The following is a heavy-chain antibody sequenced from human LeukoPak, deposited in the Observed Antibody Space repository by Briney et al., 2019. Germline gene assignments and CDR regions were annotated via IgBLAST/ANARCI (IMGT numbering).Heavy chain of an antibody. CDR2: IYYSGST. D-gene: IGHD6-13*01. V-gene: IGHV4-59*08. CDR1: GASISSYY. Sequence: SETLSLTCTVSGASISSYYWSWIRQPPGKGLEWIGYIYYSGSTNYNPSLKSRVTISVDTSKNQFSLKLSSVTAADTAVYYCARQAQQVLYDAFDIWGQGTMVTVSS. CDR3: ARQAQQVLYDAFDI. J-gene: IGHJ3*02.